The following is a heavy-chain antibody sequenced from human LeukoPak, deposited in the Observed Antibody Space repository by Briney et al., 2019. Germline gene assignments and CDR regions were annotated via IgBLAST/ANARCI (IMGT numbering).Heavy chain of an antibody. CDR2: VYHSGIT. J-gene: IGHJ5*02. Sequence: SSETLSLTCAVSGGSISSYYWSWIRQPPGKGLEWIGYVYHSGITNYNPSLKSRVTISVDTSKNQFSLRLTSLTAADTAVYYCARALRQQLVTGWFDPWGQGTLVTVSS. V-gene: IGHV4-59*01. CDR1: GGSISSYY. CDR3: ARALRQQLVTGWFDP. D-gene: IGHD6-13*01.